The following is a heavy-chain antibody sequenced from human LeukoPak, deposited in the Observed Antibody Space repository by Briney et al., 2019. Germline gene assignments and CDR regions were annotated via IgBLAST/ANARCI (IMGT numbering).Heavy chain of an antibody. V-gene: IGHV3-30-3*01. Sequence: GRSLRLSCAASGFTFSSYAMHWVRQAPGKGLEWVAVISYDGSNKYYADSAKGRFTISRDNSKNTLYLQMNSLRAEDTAVYYCARGDSIDYWGQGTLVTVSS. CDR1: GFTFSSYA. CDR2: ISYDGSNK. CDR3: ARGDSIDY. J-gene: IGHJ4*02.